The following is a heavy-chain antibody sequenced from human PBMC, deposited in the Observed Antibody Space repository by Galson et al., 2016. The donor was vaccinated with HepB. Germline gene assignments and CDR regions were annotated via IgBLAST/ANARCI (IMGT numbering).Heavy chain of an antibody. D-gene: IGHD7-27*01. CDR2: TYYRSKWHF. Sequence: CAISGDSVSSNSAGWYWIRQSPSRGLEWLGRTYYRSKWHFDYAESVKSRRTINPDTAKNQFSLQLNSVTPEDTAIYYCARSYLLGRGFGSWGQGTLVTVSS. CDR3: ARSYLLGRGFGS. CDR1: GDSVSSNSAG. J-gene: IGHJ4*02. V-gene: IGHV6-1*01.